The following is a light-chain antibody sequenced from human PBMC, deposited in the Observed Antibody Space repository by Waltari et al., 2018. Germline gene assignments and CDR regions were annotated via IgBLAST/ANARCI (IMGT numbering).Light chain of an antibody. Sequence: QSVLTQPPSVSGAPGQRVTISCTGSSSDIGAGYLVHWYQQLPGTAPKLLIYDNITRPSGVPDRFSGSKSGSSASLAITGLQAEDEADYYCQSFDYRLDGSRVFGGGTKLTVL. J-gene: IGLJ3*02. V-gene: IGLV1-40*01. CDR2: DNI. CDR3: QSFDYRLDGSRV. CDR1: SSDIGAGYL.